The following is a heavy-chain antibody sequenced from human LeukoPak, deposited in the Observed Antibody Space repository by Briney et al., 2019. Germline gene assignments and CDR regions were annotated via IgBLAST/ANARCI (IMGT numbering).Heavy chain of an antibody. CDR3: ARDLGLLWFGELFDY. V-gene: IGHV3-7*01. CDR1: GFTFSSYA. D-gene: IGHD3-10*01. Sequence: PGGSLRLSCAASGFTFSSYAMSWVRQAPGKGLEWVANIKQDGSEKYYVDSVKGRFTISRDNAKNSLYLQMNSLRAEDTAVYYCARDLGLLWFGELFDYWGQGTLVTVSS. J-gene: IGHJ4*02. CDR2: IKQDGSEK.